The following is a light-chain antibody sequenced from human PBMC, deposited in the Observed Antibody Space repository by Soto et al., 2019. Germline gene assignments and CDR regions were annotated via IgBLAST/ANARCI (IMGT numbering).Light chain of an antibody. V-gene: IGKV3-15*01. CDR1: QSVRSN. J-gene: IGKJ4*01. Sequence: EKVMTQSPATLSVSPGERATLSCRASQSVRSNLAWYQKKPGQAPRLLIYDASTSATGIPARFSGSGSGTEFTVIISNLQSEDFAFYYCQQYNEWPLTFGGGTKVEIK. CDR2: DAS. CDR3: QQYNEWPLT.